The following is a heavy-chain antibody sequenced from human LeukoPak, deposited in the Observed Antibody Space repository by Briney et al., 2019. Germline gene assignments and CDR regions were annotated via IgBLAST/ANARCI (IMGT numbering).Heavy chain of an antibody. CDR1: GFTFSSYN. Sequence: GGSLRLSCAASGFTFSSYNMNWVRQAPGKGLEWVAVISYDGSNKYYADSVKGRFTISRDNSKNTLYLQMNSLRAEDTAVYYCARGESFLDYWGQGTLVTVSS. J-gene: IGHJ4*02. V-gene: IGHV3-30-3*01. D-gene: IGHD3-10*01. CDR2: ISYDGSNK. CDR3: ARGESFLDY.